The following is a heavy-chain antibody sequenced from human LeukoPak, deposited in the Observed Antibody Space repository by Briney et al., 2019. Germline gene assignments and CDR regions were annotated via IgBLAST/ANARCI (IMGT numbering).Heavy chain of an antibody. CDR2: INHSGST. D-gene: IGHD3-22*01. V-gene: IGHV4-34*01. CDR1: GGSFSGYY. J-gene: IGHJ4*02. Sequence: SETLSLTCAVYGGSFSGYYWSWIRQPPGKGLEWIGEINHSGSTNYNPSLKSRVTISVDTSKNQFSLKLSPVTAADTAVYYCARSKYYYDSSGYIFPLGREYDYWGQGTLVTVSS. CDR3: ARSKYYYDSSGYIFPLGREYDY.